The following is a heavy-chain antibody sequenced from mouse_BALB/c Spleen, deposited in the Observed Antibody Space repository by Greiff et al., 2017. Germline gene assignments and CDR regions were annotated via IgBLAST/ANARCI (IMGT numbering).Heavy chain of an antibody. CDR1: GFTFSDYY. J-gene: IGHJ3*01. D-gene: IGHD2-14*01. CDR2: ISDGGSYT. CDR3: ARDLGYGAY. Sequence: EVKLMESGGGLVKPGGSLKLSCAASGFTFSDYYMYWVRQTPEKRLEWVATISDGGSYTYYPDSVKGRFTISRDNAKNNLYLQMSSLKSEDTAMYYCARDLGYGAYWGQGTLVTVSA. V-gene: IGHV5-4*02.